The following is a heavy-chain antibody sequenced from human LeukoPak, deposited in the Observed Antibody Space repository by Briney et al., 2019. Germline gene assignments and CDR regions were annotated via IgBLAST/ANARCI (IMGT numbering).Heavy chain of an antibody. CDR1: GFTFSGYT. Sequence: GSLRLSCEASGFTFSGYTINWVRQAPGKGLEWLSYISGGSSAIYYTDSVKGRFTISRENAKNSLYLQMNSLRAEDTAVYYCARDDGARYDGMDVWGQGTTVTVSS. CDR3: ARDDGARYDGMDV. J-gene: IGHJ6*02. V-gene: IGHV3-48*04. D-gene: IGHD3-10*01. CDR2: ISGGSSAI.